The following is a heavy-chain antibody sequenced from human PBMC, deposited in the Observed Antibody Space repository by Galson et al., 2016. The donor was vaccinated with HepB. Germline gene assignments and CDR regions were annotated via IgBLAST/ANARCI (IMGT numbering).Heavy chain of an antibody. CDR1: GFTFSDYA. CDR2: ISGTGGDT. V-gene: IGHV3-23*01. Sequence: SLRLSCAASGFTFSDYAMSWVRQAPGKGLELVSAISGTGGDTYSADSVKGRFTISRDNSKNPLYLQMNSLRADDTAVYYCSKGGGKWLQFNWFDPWGQGALVTVSS. J-gene: IGHJ5*02. D-gene: IGHD5-24*01. CDR3: SKGGGKWLQFNWFDP.